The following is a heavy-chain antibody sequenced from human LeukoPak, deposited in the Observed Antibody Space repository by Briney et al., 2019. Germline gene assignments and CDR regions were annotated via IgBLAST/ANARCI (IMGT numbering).Heavy chain of an antibody. CDR1: GFTFSSYG. D-gene: IGHD2-15*01. V-gene: IGHV3-23*01. CDR2: ISASGGST. CDR3: AKAPVTTCRGAFCYPFDY. Sequence: PGGSLRLSCAASGFTFSSYGMNWVRQAPGKGLEWVSAISASGGSTYYADSVKGRFTISRDSSKNTLFLQMNRLRPEDAAVYYCAKAPVTTCRGAFCYPFDYWGLGTLVTVSS. J-gene: IGHJ4*02.